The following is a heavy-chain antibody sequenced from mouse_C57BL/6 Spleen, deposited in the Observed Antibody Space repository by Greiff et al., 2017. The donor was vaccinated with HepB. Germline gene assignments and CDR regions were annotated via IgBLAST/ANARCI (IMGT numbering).Heavy chain of an antibody. J-gene: IGHJ2*01. CDR2: IDPSDSYT. Sequence: QVQLQQPGAELVKPGASVKLSCKASGYTFTSYWMQWVKQRPGQGLEWIGEIDPSDSYTNYNQKFKGKATLTVDTSSSTAYMQPSSLTSEDSAVYYCARGGLRRGFDYWGQGTTLTVSS. D-gene: IGHD2-2*01. CDR3: ARGGLRRGFDY. CDR1: GYTFTSYW. V-gene: IGHV1-50*01.